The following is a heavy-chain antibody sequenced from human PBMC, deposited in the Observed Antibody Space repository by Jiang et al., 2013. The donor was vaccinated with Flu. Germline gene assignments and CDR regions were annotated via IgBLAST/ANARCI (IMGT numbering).Heavy chain of an antibody. J-gene: IGHJ6*02. CDR2: INWNSDNI. CDR3: ARDMLAGYGGGGREYHQYGIDV. CDR1: GFTFDDYA. V-gene: IGHV3-9*01. D-gene: IGHD2-21*01. Sequence: LEVWGGLVQPGRSLRLSCAASGFTFDDYAIHWVRQAPGKGLEWVAGINWNSDNIGYVDSVKGRFTISRDNAKNSTYLQMNSLRAEDTALYYCARDMLAGYGGGGREYHQYGIDVWGQGTKVTVSS.